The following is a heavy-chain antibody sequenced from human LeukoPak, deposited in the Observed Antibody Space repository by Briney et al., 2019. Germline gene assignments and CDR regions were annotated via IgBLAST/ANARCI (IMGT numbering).Heavy chain of an antibody. J-gene: IGHJ4*02. CDR1: SGSISNSNYY. CDR3: ARHGVRGVIPFYEY. D-gene: IGHD3-10*01. Sequence: RASETLSLTCTVSSGSISNSNYYWGWIRQPPGKGLEWIGSIFYDGSPDYNPSLKSRVTISVDTSKNQFSLKVNSVTAADTAMYYCARHGVRGVIPFYEYWGQGTLVTVSS. CDR2: IFYDGSP. V-gene: IGHV4-39*01.